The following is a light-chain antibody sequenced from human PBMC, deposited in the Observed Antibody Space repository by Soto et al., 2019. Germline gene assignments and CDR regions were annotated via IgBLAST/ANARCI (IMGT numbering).Light chain of an antibody. CDR2: EAS. Sequence: EIVMTQSPATLSVSPGERAALSCRASQSVTNSLAWYQQKPGQAPRLLNYEASTRATGIPARFSGSGSGTQFTLTISSLQSEDFAVYYCQQYDDWPPRWTFGQGTRVEI. V-gene: IGKV3-15*01. CDR1: QSVTNS. CDR3: QQYDDWPPRWT. J-gene: IGKJ1*01.